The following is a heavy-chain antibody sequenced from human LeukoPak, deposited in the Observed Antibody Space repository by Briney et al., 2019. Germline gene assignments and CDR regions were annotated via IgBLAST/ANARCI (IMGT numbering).Heavy chain of an antibody. Sequence: SETLSLTCTVSGVSINSFYWSWIRQPPGKGLEWIGYIYDSGSTNYKPSLKSRVAMSVDMSKNQLSLKLSSVTAADTAVYYCARTVHYSSGWSPTYYFDYWGQGTPVTVSS. V-gene: IGHV4-59*01. CDR1: GVSINSFY. CDR3: ARTVHYSSGWSPTYYFDY. D-gene: IGHD6-19*01. J-gene: IGHJ4*02. CDR2: IYDSGST.